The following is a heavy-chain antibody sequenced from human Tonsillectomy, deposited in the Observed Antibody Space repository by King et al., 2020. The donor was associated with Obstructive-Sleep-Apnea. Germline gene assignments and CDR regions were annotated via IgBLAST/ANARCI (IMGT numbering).Heavy chain of an antibody. J-gene: IGHJ3*02. D-gene: IGHD1-26*01. CDR2: MYTSGST. V-gene: IGHV4-4*07. CDR3: ARGTAIVGATSRPFDI. CDR1: GASISSYC. Sequence: QLQESGPGLVKPSETLSLTCTVSGASISSYCWSWIRQSAGKGLEWIGRMYTSGSTNYNPSLRSRVTMSGDTSKNQFSLKLNSVTAADTAVYYCARGTAIVGATSRPFDIWGQGTKVTVSS.